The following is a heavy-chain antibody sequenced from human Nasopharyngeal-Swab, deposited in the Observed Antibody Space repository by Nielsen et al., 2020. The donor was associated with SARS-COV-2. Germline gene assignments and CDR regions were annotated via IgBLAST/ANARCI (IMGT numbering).Heavy chain of an antibody. D-gene: IGHD3-22*01. Sequence: GGSLRLSCAASGFIFSGSSLHWVRQASGKGLEWIGRIISRANSYATVYAASVKGRFTISRDDSKNTAYLQMNSLKTEDTAVYYCARAKDDSSGSLFDYWGQGNLVTVSS. CDR2: IISRANSYAT. J-gene: IGHJ4*02. CDR3: ARAKDDSSGSLFDY. CDR1: GFIFSGSS. V-gene: IGHV3-73*01.